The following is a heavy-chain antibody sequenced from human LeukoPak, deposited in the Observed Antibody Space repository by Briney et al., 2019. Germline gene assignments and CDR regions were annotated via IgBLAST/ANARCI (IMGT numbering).Heavy chain of an antibody. D-gene: IGHD2-15*01. CDR2: INHSGST. CDR3: ARVTICPGGSCYEDY. CDR1: GGSFSGYY. V-gene: IGHV4-34*01. Sequence: SETLSLTCAVYGGSFSGYYWSWIRQPPGKGLEWIGEINHSGSTNYNPSLKSRVTISVDTSKNQFSLKLSSVTAADTAVYYCARVTICPGGSCYEDYWGQGTLVTVSS. J-gene: IGHJ4*02.